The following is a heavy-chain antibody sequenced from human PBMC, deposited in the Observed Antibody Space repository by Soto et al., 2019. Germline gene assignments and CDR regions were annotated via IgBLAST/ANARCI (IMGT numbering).Heavy chain of an antibody. V-gene: IGHV4-34*01. Sequence: SETLSLTCAVYGGSFSGYYWSWIRQPPGKGLEWIGEINHSGSTNYNPSLKSRVTISVDTSKNQFSLKLSSVTAADTAVYYCARALPRYSYDTGLDYWGQGTLVTVPQ. D-gene: IGHD5-18*01. CDR3: ARALPRYSYDTGLDY. CDR1: GGSFSGYY. J-gene: IGHJ4*02. CDR2: INHSGST.